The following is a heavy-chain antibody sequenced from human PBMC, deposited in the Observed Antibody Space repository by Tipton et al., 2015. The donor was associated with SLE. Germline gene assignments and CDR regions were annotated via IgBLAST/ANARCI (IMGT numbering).Heavy chain of an antibody. Sequence: SLRLSCAASGFTFDDHTMHWVRQAPGKGLEWVALIARDGANTYYAASVRGRFTISRDSTERSLFLQMNSLRTEDTALYYRAKLGGIGDYESEASWGQGTLVTVSS. V-gene: IGHV3-43*01. CDR1: GFTFDDHT. CDR3: AKLGGIGDYESEAS. CDR2: IARDGANT. J-gene: IGHJ5*02. D-gene: IGHD4-17*01.